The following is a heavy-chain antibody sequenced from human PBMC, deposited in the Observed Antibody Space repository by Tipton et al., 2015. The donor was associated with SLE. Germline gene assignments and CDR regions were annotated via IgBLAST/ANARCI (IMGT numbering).Heavy chain of an antibody. J-gene: IGHJ3*02. D-gene: IGHD3-10*01. Sequence: TLSLTCTVSVGSISSSSYYWGWIRQPPGKGLEWIGSIYYSGSTYYNPSLKSRVTISVDTSKNQFSLTLSSVTATDTAVYYCARDRGDAFDIWGQGTMVTVSS. CDR3: ARDRGDAFDI. CDR2: IYYSGST. V-gene: IGHV4-39*07. CDR1: VGSISSSSYY.